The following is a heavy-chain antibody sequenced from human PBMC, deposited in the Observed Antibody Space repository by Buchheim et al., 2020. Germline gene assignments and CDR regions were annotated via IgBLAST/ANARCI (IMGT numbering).Heavy chain of an antibody. CDR1: GYTFTSYD. J-gene: IGHJ4*02. CDR2: MNPNSGNT. D-gene: IGHD3-10*01. Sequence: QVQLVQSGAEVKKPGASVKVSCKASGYTFTSYDINWVRQATGQGLEWMGWMNPNSGNTGYAQKFQGRVTMTRNTSISTAYMELSSLRAEDTAVYYCARGLYYYGSGSYYTGEDFGDYWGQGTL. CDR3: ARGLYYYGSGSYYTGEDFGDY. V-gene: IGHV1-8*01.